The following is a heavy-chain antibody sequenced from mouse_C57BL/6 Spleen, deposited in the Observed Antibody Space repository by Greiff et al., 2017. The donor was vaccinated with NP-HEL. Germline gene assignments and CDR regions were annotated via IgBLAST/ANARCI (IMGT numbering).Heavy chain of an antibody. V-gene: IGHV1-9*01. J-gene: IGHJ2*01. CDR1: GYTFTGYW. CDR3: ASAPIYDGYYLYYFDY. CDR2: ILPGSGST. Sequence: VQLQQSGAELMKPGASVKLSCKATGYTFTGYWIEWVKQRPGHGLEWIGEILPGSGSTNYNEKFKGKATFTADTSSNTAYMQLSSLTTEDSAIYYCASAPIYDGYYLYYFDYWGQGTTLTVSS. D-gene: IGHD2-3*01.